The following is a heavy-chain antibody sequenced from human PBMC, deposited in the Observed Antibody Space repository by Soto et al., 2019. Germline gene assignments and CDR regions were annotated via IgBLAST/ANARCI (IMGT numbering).Heavy chain of an antibody. CDR3: GRRGGYGDVCEEV. V-gene: IGHV4-59*08. D-gene: IGHD4-17*01. J-gene: IGHJ6*02. CDR2: INYSGNT. CDR1: GDSMNHNY. Sequence: SETLSLTCSISGDSMNHNYWTWIRQPPGKGLEYIGYINYSGNTNYNPSLKSRVTISVDTSKNQFSLKLSSVTAADTAVYYCGRRGGYGDVCEEVGGQGTTVTVSS.